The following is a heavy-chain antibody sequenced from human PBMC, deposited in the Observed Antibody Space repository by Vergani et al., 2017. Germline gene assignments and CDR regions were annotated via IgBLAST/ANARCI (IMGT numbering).Heavy chain of an antibody. CDR3: ARAXYYGSGSYYYGMDV. D-gene: IGHD3-10*01. CDR2: IYYSGST. J-gene: IGHJ6*02. Sequence: QVQLQESGPGLVKPSETLSLTCTVSGGSISSYYWSWIRQPPGKGLEWIGYIYYSGSTNYNPSLKSRVTISVHTSKNQFSLKLSSVTAADTAVYYCARAXYYGSGSYYYGMDVWGQGTTVTVSS. CDR1: GGSISSYY. V-gene: IGHV4-59*01.